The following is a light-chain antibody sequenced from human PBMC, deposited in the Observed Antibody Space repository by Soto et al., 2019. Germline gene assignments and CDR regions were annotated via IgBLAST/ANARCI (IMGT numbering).Light chain of an antibody. CDR3: QQRSSWPWT. Sequence: EILLTQSPATLSLSPGERATLSCRASQSVRSYLAWYQQKPGQAPRLLICDATDSATVIPPRFSGSGSETDFTLTISSLEPEDFAVYYCQQRSSWPWTFGQGTKVEIK. CDR2: DAT. V-gene: IGKV3-11*01. J-gene: IGKJ1*01. CDR1: QSVRSY.